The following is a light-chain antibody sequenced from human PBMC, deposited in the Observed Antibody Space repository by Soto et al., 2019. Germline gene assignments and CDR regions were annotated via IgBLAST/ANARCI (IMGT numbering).Light chain of an antibody. Sequence: QSALTQPASVSGSPEQSITISCTGTSSDVGGYNYVSWYQQHPGKAPKLMIYDVSNRPSGVSNRFSGSKSGNTASLTISGLQAEDEADYYCSSYTSSSTLEGVFGTGTKVTVL. CDR3: SSYTSSSTLEGV. V-gene: IGLV2-14*01. CDR1: SSDVGGYNY. CDR2: DVS. J-gene: IGLJ1*01.